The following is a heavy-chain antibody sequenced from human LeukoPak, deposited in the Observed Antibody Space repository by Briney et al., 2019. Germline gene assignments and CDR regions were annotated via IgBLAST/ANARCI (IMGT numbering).Heavy chain of an antibody. CDR1: GGTFSSYA. J-gene: IGHJ6*03. CDR3: ARIGLGIADYYYMDV. CDR2: IIPIFGTA. V-gene: IGHV1-69*05. Sequence: GASVKVSCKASGGTFSSYAISWVRQAPGQGLEWMGGIIPIFGTANYAQKFQGRVTITTDESTSTAYMELSSLRSEDTAVYYCARIGLGIADYYYMDVWGKGTTVTVSS. D-gene: IGHD7-27*01.